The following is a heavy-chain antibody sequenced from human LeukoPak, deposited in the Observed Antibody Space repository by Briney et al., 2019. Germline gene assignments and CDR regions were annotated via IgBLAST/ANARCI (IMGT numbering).Heavy chain of an antibody. CDR2: IRWDGGST. J-gene: IGHJ6*02. V-gene: IGHV3-43*01. CDR1: GFTFDDYT. Sequence: GGSLRLSCAASGFTFDDYTMHWVRQAPGKGLEWVSLIRWDGGSTYYADSVKGRFTISRDNSKNSLYLQMNSLRTEDTALYYCAKDQFRKIFYYGMDVWGQGTTVTVSS. CDR3: AKDQFRKIFYYGMDV. D-gene: IGHD3-3*01.